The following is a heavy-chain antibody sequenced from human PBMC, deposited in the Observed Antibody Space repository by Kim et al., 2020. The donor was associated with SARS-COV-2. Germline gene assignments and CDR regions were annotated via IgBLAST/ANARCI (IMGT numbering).Heavy chain of an antibody. V-gene: IGHV3-23*01. D-gene: IGHD3-10*01. Sequence: GGSLRLSCVASGFTFSKFAMSWVRQAPGKGLEWVSAIVDSGRDTYYADSVKGRFTISRDNSKNTLYLQMNSLRAEDTAVYYCVAPWPTMVRGVPPEKWFDPCGQGTLVTVSS. CDR2: IVDSGRDT. J-gene: IGHJ5*02. CDR3: VAPWPTMVRGVPPEKWFDP. CDR1: GFTFSKFA.